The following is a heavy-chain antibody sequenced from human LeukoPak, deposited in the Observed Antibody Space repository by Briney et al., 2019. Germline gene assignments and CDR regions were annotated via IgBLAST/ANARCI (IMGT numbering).Heavy chain of an antibody. CDR3: ARDRDGMGV. CDR1: GGSTTSGNW. Sequence: SGTLSLTCAVSGGSTTSGNWWTWVRQPPGKGLEWIGAIYHSGSTDYNPSLKSRVTISVDKSKNQFSLKLSSVTAADTAVYFCARDRDGMGVWGQGTTVTVSS. CDR2: IYHSGST. J-gene: IGHJ6*02. V-gene: IGHV4-4*02.